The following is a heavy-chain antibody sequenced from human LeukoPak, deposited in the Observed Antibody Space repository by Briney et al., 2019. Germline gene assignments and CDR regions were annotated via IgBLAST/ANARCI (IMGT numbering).Heavy chain of an antibody. CDR2: IYYSGST. CDR3: ARLLREVATVTTNFDY. CDR1: GGSIRSSSYY. Sequence: SETLSLTCTVSGGSIRSSSYYWGWIRQPPGKGLEWIGSIYYSGSTYYNPSLKSRVTISVDTSKNQFSLKLSSVTAADTAVYYCARLLREVATVTTNFDYWGQGTLVTVSS. V-gene: IGHV4-39*01. D-gene: IGHD4-17*01. J-gene: IGHJ4*02.